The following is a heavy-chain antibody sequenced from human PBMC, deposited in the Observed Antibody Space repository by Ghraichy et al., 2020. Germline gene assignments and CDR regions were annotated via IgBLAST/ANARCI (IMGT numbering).Heavy chain of an antibody. J-gene: IGHJ5*02. Sequence: VGSLRLSCAASGFTFSSYAMTWVRQTPGKGLEWVSSIGSSGGNTYHADSVKGRFTISGDNSKNTLYLQMNSLRVEDAAVYYCAKAWGYCSGGPCPPYNWFDPWGQGTLVTVSS. CDR3: AKAWGYCSGGPCPPYNWFDP. CDR2: IGSSGGNT. V-gene: IGHV3-23*01. D-gene: IGHD2-15*01. CDR1: GFTFSSYA.